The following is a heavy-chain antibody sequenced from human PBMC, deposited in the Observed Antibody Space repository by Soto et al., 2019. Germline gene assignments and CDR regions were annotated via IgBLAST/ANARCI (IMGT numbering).Heavy chain of an antibody. D-gene: IGHD3-16*01. CDR2: INSDGSST. Sequence: EVQLVESGGGLVQPGGSLRLSCAASGFTFSNYWMHWVRQAPGKGLVWVSRINSDGSSTNYADSVKGRFTISRDNAKNTVYRQMNGLRAEDTAVYYCARDTYTRGRYYFDQWGQGTLVAVSS. CDR1: GFTFSNYW. CDR3: ARDTYTRGRYYFDQ. V-gene: IGHV3-74*01. J-gene: IGHJ4*02.